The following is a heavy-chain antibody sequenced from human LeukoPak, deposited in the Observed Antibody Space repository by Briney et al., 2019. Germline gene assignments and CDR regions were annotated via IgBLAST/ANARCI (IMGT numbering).Heavy chain of an antibody. CDR2: MNPNSGNT. D-gene: IGHD7-27*01. CDR1: GYTFTSYD. CDR3: ARATGDPYYYYYYYMDV. Sequence: ASAKVSCKASGYTFTSYDINWVRQATGQGLEWMGWMNPNSGNTGYAQKFQGRVTMTRNTSISTAYMELSSLRSEDTAVYYCARATGDPYYYYYYYMDVWGKGTTVTVSS. V-gene: IGHV1-8*01. J-gene: IGHJ6*03.